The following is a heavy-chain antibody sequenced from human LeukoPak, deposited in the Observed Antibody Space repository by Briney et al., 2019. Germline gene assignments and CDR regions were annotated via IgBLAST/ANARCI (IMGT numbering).Heavy chain of an antibody. Sequence: ASVKVSCKASGYTFTSYCIHWVRQAPGQGLECMGWINPNSGGTNYAQKFQGRVTMTRDTSISTAYMELSRLRSDDTAVYYCARGGSGSYFSWLDPWGQGTLVTVSS. D-gene: IGHD3-10*01. CDR3: ARGGSGSYFSWLDP. CDR1: GYTFTSYC. V-gene: IGHV1-2*02. J-gene: IGHJ5*02. CDR2: INPNSGGT.